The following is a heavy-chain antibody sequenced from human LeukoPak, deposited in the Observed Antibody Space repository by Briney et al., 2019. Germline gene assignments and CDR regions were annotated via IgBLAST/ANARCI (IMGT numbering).Heavy chain of an antibody. V-gene: IGHV3-30*04. Sequence: GGSLRLSCAASGFTFSNYAIHWVRQAPGKGLEWVAVISYDGSNKYYADSVKGRFTISRDNSKDTVYLQMNSLRAEDTAVYYCARGFSSGWSYYYYYMDVWGKGTTVTVSS. CDR1: GFTFSNYA. J-gene: IGHJ6*03. D-gene: IGHD6-19*01. CDR2: ISYDGSNK. CDR3: ARGFSSGWSYYYYYMDV.